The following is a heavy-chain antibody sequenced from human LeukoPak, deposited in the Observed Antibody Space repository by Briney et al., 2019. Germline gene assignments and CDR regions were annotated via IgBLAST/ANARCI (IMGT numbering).Heavy chain of an antibody. D-gene: IGHD2-15*01. CDR2: INPYSGDT. CDR1: GYTFTYYY. Sequence: ASVKVSCKASGYTFTYYYMHWARQAPGQGLEWMGWINPYSGDTNYAQKFQGRVTMTRDTSITTAYMDLSRLKSDDTAVYYCARASVENTLRIDDYWGQGTLVTVSS. J-gene: IGHJ4*02. CDR3: ARASVENTLRIDDY. V-gene: IGHV1-2*02.